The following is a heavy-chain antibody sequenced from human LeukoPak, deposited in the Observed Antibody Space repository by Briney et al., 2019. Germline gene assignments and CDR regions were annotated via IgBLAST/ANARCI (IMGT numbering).Heavy chain of an antibody. J-gene: IGHJ4*02. CDR1: GGSISSGGYY. CDR3: AREVAAKGGKGFDY. Sequence: SETLSLTCTVSGGSISSGGYYWSWIRQHPGKGLEWIGYIYYSGSTYYNPSLKSRVTISVDASKNQFSLKLSSVTAADTAVYYCAREVAAKGGKGFDYWGQGTLVTVSS. CDR2: IYYSGST. V-gene: IGHV4-31*03. D-gene: IGHD2-15*01.